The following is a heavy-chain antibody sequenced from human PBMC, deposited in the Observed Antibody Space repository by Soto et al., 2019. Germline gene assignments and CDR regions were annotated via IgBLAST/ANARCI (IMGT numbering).Heavy chain of an antibody. CDR2: IYPGYSDI. CDR1: GYSFADSW. V-gene: IGHV5-51*01. D-gene: IGHD2-15*01. CDR3: ARPPGSGTPFAN. J-gene: IGHJ4*02. Sequence: PGESLKISCQGSGYSFADSWIGWVRQVPGRGLEWVGIIYPGYSDIRYRPSFQGRVTISADKSVNTAYLQWSSLRASDTAIYYCARPPGSGTPFANWGQGTPVTV.